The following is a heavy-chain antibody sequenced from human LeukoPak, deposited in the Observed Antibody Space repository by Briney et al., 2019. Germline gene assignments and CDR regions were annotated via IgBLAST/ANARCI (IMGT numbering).Heavy chain of an antibody. CDR1: GGSISSSNYY. J-gene: IGHJ4*02. CDR2: IYYSGST. V-gene: IGHV4-39*02. D-gene: IGHD2-2*01. Sequence: PSEAVSLTCTVSGGSISSSNYYWGWIRQPPGKGLECIGSIYYSGSTYHNPSLKSRVTISVDTSKNQFSLKLSSVTAADTAVYYCAREGRYCSSTSCYGSGNIDYWGQGTLVTVSS. CDR3: AREGRYCSSTSCYGSGNIDY.